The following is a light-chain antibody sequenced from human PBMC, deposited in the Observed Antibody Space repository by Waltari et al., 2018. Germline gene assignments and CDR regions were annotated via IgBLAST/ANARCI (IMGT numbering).Light chain of an antibody. J-gene: IGKJ4*01. Sequence: DIQVTQSRSSLSASLGDRVTIICRPSQSGNNYLNWYQKKVGQAPKLLIYAASNLQSGVPSRFSGSGSGTNFTLTINSLQPEDSATYFCQQTYSPPLTFGGGTTVDLK. CDR1: QSGNNY. CDR3: QQTYSPPLT. V-gene: IGKV1-39*01. CDR2: AAS.